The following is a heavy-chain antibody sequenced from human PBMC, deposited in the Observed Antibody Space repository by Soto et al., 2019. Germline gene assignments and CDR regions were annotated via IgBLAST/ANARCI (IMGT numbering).Heavy chain of an antibody. Sequence: QQQLQESGPGLVKPSQTLSLTCTVSGGSMNSHYYYWSWIRQPPGKGLEWIGYIHNSWSTYYNPSLKRRLTISADMSKNQFSLRLNSVTASDTDLYFCARGDVLGPFDIWGQGTKVTVSS. CDR1: GGSMNSHYYY. J-gene: IGHJ3*02. CDR3: ARGDVLGPFDI. CDR2: IHNSWST. V-gene: IGHV4-30-4*01. D-gene: IGHD2-21*02.